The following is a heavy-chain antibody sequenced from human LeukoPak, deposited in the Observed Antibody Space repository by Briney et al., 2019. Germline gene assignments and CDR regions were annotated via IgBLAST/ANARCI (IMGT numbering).Heavy chain of an antibody. CDR3: VAYDPLDF. D-gene: IGHD3-16*01. CDR1: GFTFSTNA. CDR2: ISGSGGTT. V-gene: IGHV3-23*01. Sequence: GGSPRLSCAASGFTFSTNAMGWARQAPGKGLEWVSAISGSGGTTYYADSVKGRFAISRDNSKSTLYLLMNSLRAEDTAVYYCVAYDPLDFWGQGTLVTVSS. J-gene: IGHJ4*02.